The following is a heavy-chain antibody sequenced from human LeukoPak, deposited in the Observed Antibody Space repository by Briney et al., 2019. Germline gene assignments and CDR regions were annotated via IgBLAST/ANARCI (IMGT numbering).Heavy chain of an antibody. D-gene: IGHD6-6*01. CDR3: ARHDAGIAARPFDN. J-gene: IGHJ4*02. Sequence: SETLSLTCAVYGGSFSGYYWSWIRQPPGKGLEWIGEINHSGNTKYNPSLKSRATISVDTSKNQFSLKLSSVTAADTAVYYCARHDAGIAARPFDNWGQGTLVTVSS. CDR1: GGSFSGYY. CDR2: INHSGNT. V-gene: IGHV4-34*01.